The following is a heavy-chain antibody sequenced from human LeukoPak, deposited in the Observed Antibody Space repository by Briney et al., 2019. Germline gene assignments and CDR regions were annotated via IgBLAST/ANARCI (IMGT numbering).Heavy chain of an antibody. CDR3: SRGGKFYYDSSGYPGDY. J-gene: IGHJ4*02. D-gene: IGHD3-22*01. Sequence: GGSLRLSCVASGFTFSSYWMSWVRQAPGKGLEWVSDIRQDGSEKYYVDSVRGRFTISRDNVKNSLYPQMNSLRAEDTDVYYCSRGGKFYYDSSGYPGDYWGQGTLVTVSS. CDR2: IRQDGSEK. V-gene: IGHV3-7*01. CDR1: GFTFSSYW.